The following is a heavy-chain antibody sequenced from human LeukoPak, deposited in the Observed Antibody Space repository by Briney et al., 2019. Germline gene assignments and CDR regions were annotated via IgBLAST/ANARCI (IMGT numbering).Heavy chain of an antibody. CDR3: ARDPGYSSPWYFDL. CDR1: GGSISSYH. D-gene: IGHD5-18*01. CDR2: IYTSGST. J-gene: IGHJ2*01. V-gene: IGHV4-4*07. Sequence: PSETLSLTCTVSGGSISSYHWSWIRQPAGKGLEWIGRIYTSGSTNYNPSLKSRVTMSVDTSKNQFSLKLSSVTAADTAVYYCARDPGYSSPWYFDLWGRGTLVTVSS.